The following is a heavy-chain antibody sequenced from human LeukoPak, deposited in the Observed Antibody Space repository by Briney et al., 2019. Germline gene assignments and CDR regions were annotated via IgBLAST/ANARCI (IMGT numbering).Heavy chain of an antibody. CDR2: INHSGST. Sequence: SETLSLTCAVYGGSFSGYYWSWIRQPPGKGLEWIGEINHSGSTNYNPSLKSRVTISVDTSKNQFSLKLSSVTAADTAVYYCARGHFYDYIWGSYRPDAFGIWGQGTMVTVSS. V-gene: IGHV4-34*01. D-gene: IGHD3-16*02. J-gene: IGHJ3*02. CDR3: ARGHFYDYIWGSYRPDAFGI. CDR1: GGSFSGYY.